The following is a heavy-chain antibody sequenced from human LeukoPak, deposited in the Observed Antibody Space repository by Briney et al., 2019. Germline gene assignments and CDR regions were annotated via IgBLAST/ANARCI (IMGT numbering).Heavy chain of an antibody. D-gene: IGHD4-23*01. CDR3: AKPLTTVVTLIFDY. CDR2: ISYDGSNK. J-gene: IGHJ4*02. V-gene: IGHV3-30-3*02. CDR1: GFTFSNYA. Sequence: GGSLRLSCAASGFTFSNYAMHWVRQAPGRGLEWVAVISYDGSNKYYADSVKGRFTISRDNSKNTLYLQMNSLRAEDTAVYYCAKPLTTVVTLIFDYWGQGTLVTVSS.